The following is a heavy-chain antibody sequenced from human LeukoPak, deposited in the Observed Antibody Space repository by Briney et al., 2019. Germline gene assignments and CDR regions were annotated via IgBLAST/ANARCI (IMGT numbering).Heavy chain of an antibody. Sequence: SETLSLTCTVSGASLNSHSYYWGWIRQAPGKGLEWIGSVYYDGTSYSNPSLTSRAAVFVDASRDQFSLDLSFVTAADTALYYCVRHISTNTGFFDSCGQRILVSVSS. J-gene: IGHJ4*02. D-gene: IGHD2/OR15-2a*01. V-gene: IGHV4-39*01. CDR1: GASLNSHSYY. CDR2: VYYDGTS. CDR3: VRHISTNTGFFDS.